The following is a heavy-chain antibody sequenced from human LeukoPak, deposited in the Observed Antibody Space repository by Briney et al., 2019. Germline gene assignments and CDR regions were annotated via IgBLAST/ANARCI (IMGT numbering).Heavy chain of an antibody. D-gene: IGHD3-3*01. J-gene: IGHJ3*02. V-gene: IGHV3-23*01. CDR1: GFIFKNYA. CDR3: AKADATIGGAFDI. Sequence: GGSLRLSCAASGFIFKNYAVSWVRQAPGKGLEWVSIISGTSDTTRYGDSVRGRFTTSRDNPRNTLYLQMNSLRVDDTAVYYCAKADATIGGAFDIWGRGTMVTVSS. CDR2: ISGTSDTT.